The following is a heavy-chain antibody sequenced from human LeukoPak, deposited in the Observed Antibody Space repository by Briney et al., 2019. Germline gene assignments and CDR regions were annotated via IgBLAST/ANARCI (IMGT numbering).Heavy chain of an antibody. CDR2: IYYSGST. CDR1: GGSISSSSYY. Sequence: SETLSLTCTVSGGSISSSSYYWGWIRQPPGKGLEWIGSIYYSGSTYYNPSLKSRVTISVDTSENQFSLKLSSVTAAGTAVYYCARALYSSGWYWDYWGQGTLVTVSS. J-gene: IGHJ4*02. CDR3: ARALYSSGWYWDY. V-gene: IGHV4-39*07. D-gene: IGHD6-19*01.